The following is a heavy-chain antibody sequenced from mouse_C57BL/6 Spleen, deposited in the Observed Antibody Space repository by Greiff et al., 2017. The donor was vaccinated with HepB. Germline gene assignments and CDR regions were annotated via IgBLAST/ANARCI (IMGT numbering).Heavy chain of an antibody. V-gene: IGHV1-42*01. CDR2: INPSTGGT. J-gene: IGHJ2*01. Sequence: DVQLQESGPELVKPGASVKISCKASGYSFTGYYMNWVKQSPEKSLEWIGEINPSTGGTTYNQKFKAKATLTVDKSSSTAYMQLKSLTSEDSAVYYCARRGNWPFDYWGQGTTLTVSS. CDR1: GYSFTGYY. D-gene: IGHD4-1*01. CDR3: ARRGNWPFDY.